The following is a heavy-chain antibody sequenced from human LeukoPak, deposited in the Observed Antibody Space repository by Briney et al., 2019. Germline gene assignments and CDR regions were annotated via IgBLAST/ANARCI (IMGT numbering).Heavy chain of an antibody. Sequence: ETLSLTCTVSGGSISRYYWSWIRQTPGKGLEWIGYIHYSGTTNYSPSLKGRGTISVDTSKNQYPLKLTSVTAAESGVYYCASGYTYDAWGQGTLVTVSS. CDR3: ASGYTYDA. J-gene: IGHJ4*02. D-gene: IGHD5-18*01. CDR1: GGSISRYY. V-gene: IGHV4-59*01. CDR2: IHYSGTT.